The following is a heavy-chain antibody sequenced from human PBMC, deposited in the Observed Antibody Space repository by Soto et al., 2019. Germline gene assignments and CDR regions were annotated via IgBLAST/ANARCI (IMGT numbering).Heavy chain of an antibody. J-gene: IGHJ1*01. D-gene: IGHD6-19*01. V-gene: IGHV3-74*01. Sequence: EVRLVESGGGLVQPGGSLRLSCEVSGFTFSSFWMHWVRQAPGKGLVWVSRIRSDGTDTNYAGSVKGRFTISRDNAKNTLYLQMNSLRVEDTGVYYCTKAPAVSRSLSEHWGQGTLVIVSS. CDR3: TKAPAVSRSLSEH. CDR2: IRSDGTDT. CDR1: GFTFSSFW.